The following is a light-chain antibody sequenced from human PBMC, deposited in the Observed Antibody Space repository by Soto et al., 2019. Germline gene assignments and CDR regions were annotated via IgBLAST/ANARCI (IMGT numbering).Light chain of an antibody. Sequence: EIVLTQSPATLSLSPGERATLSCRASQSVSSYLARYQHKPGQAPRLLIYAASNRDTDIPAIFSVSGSGTDYPLTISNLDPEDFAVYYWQQRSNRFTFGPGTKVDIK. CDR1: QSVSSY. J-gene: IGKJ3*01. CDR2: AAS. V-gene: IGKV3-11*01. CDR3: QQRSNRFT.